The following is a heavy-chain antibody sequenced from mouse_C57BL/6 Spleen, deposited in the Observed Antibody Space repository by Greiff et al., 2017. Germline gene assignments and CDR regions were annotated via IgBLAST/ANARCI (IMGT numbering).Heavy chain of an antibody. CDR2: INPGSGGT. J-gene: IGHJ4*01. CDR1: GYAFTNYL. Sequence: VQLQQSGAELVRPGTSVKVSCKASGYAFTNYLIAWVKQRPGQGLEWIGVINPGSGGTNYNEKFKGKATLTADKSSSTAYMQLSSLTSEDSAVXYCARGGTAQSYYAMVYWGQGTSVTVSS. V-gene: IGHV1-54*01. CDR3: ARGGTAQSYYAMVY. D-gene: IGHD3-2*02.